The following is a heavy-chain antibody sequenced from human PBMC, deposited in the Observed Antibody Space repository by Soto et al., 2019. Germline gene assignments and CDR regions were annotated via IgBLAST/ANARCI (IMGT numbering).Heavy chain of an antibody. CDR1: GFIFSSSW. V-gene: IGHV3-7*03. J-gene: IGHJ6*02. D-gene: IGHD3-3*01. CDR2: IKPDGSEL. CDR3: ARQSLLKSIPIYGYFYYAMDV. Sequence: GGSLRLSCAASGFIFSSSWMTWVRQALGKGLEWVANIKPDGSELYYGDSAKGRFTISRDNARNSLYLQMSSLRAEDTAVYYCARQSLLKSIPIYGYFYYAMDVWGQGTSVTVSS.